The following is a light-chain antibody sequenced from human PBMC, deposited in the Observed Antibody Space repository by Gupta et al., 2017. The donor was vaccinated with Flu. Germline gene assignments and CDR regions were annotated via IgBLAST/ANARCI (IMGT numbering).Light chain of an antibody. J-gene: IGLJ1*01. Sequence: ITISCTGTSTDVGGYNSVSWFQQHPGEVPKLLIYEVTNRPSGVSARFSGSKSANTASLTISALQAEDEADYYCGSYTENTTPYVFGTGTKVTVL. CDR2: EVT. CDR1: STDVGGYNS. CDR3: GSYTENTTPYV. V-gene: IGLV2-14*01.